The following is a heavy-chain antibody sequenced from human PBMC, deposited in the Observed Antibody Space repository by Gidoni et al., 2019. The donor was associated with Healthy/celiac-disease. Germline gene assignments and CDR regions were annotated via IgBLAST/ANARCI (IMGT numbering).Heavy chain of an antibody. CDR3: AKDIYDSSELAGSHY. J-gene: IGHJ4*02. D-gene: IGHD3-22*01. CDR1: GLTFSSYG. CDR2: ISYDGSNK. Sequence: QVQLVESGGGVVQPGRSLRLSCAASGLTFSSYGMHWVRQAPGKGLEWVAVISYDGSNKYYADSVKGRFTISRDNSKNTLYLQMNSLRAEDTAVYYCAKDIYDSSELAGSHYWGQGTLVTVST. V-gene: IGHV3-30*18.